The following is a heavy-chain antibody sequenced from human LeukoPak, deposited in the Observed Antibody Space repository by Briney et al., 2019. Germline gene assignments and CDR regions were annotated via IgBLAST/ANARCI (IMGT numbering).Heavy chain of an antibody. D-gene: IGHD2-21*01. CDR1: GFTFSSNA. CDR3: AKASCGSECYYRMDV. V-gene: IGHV3-23*01. J-gene: IGHJ6*02. Sequence: GGSLRLSCAASGFTFSSNAMNWVRQAPGKGLEWVSGISGSGRNTYYADSVKGRFTISKDDSKNTLYLQMNSLRGEDTAVYYCAKASCGSECYYRMDVWGQGTAVTVSS. CDR2: ISGSGRNT.